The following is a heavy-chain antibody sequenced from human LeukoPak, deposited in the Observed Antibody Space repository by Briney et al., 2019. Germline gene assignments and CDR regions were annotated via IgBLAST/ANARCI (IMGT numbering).Heavy chain of an antibody. J-gene: IGHJ6*02. CDR1: GFTFSSYA. V-gene: IGHV3-23*01. CDR2: ISGNGGNT. D-gene: IGHD5-12*01. Sequence: GGSLRLSCAASGFTFSSYAMSWVRQAPGKGLEWVSAISGNGGNTNYADSVKGRFSISRDNSKNTLYLQMNSLRAEDTAVYYCARDIAATTYYGMDVWGQGTTVTVSS. CDR3: ARDIAATTYYGMDV.